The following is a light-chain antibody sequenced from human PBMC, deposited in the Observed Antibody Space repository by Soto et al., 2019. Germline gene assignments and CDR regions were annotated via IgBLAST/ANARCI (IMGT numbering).Light chain of an antibody. CDR1: QTIDVY. CDR2: AAS. J-gene: IGKJ1*01. Sequence: DILMTQSPSSLSASVGDRVSITCRASQTIDVYLNWYLQKPGRAPQLLIYAASKLQGGVPSRFSGSGSGTDFTLTISSLQPDDSGTYFCQQSYMTPRTFGQGTKVDI. V-gene: IGKV1-39*01. CDR3: QQSYMTPRT.